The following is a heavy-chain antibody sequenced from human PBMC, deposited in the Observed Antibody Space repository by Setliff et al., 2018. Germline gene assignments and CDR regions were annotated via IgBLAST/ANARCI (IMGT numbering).Heavy chain of an antibody. V-gene: IGHV3-48*03. Sequence: GGSLRLSCVASGFRFSDYEMNWVRQAPGKGLEWVSYIGNIGTKISYADSVKGRFTVSRDKKSLFLQMNSLRVEDTAVYYCARGDTIFGVIITSIGGSYFDYWGQGALVTVSS. CDR3: ARGDTIFGVIITSIGGSYFDY. CDR1: GFRFSDYE. D-gene: IGHD3-3*01. CDR2: IGNIGTKI. J-gene: IGHJ4*02.